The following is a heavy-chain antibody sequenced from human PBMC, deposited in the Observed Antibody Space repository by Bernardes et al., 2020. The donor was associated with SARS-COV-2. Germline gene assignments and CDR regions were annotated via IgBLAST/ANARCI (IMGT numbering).Heavy chain of an antibody. CDR3: ARDHPLTIAVAGTWYYYGMDV. CDR2: ISAYNGNT. Sequence: ASVKVSCKASGYTFTSYGISWVRQAPGQGLEWMGWISAYNGNTNYAQKLQGRVTMTTDTSTSTAYMELRSLRSDDTAVYYCARDHPLTIAVAGTWYYYGMDVWGQGTTVTVSS. D-gene: IGHD6-19*01. CDR1: GYTFTSYG. V-gene: IGHV1-18*04. J-gene: IGHJ6*02.